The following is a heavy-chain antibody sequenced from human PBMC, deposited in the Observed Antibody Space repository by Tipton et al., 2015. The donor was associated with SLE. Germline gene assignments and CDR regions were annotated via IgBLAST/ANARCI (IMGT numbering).Heavy chain of an antibody. V-gene: IGHV4-34*01. CDR3: AREPVYYYYYMDV. J-gene: IGHJ6*03. CDR2: INHSGST. CDR1: GGSFSGYY. Sequence: TLSLTCAVYGGSFSGYYWSWIRQPPGKGLEWIGEINHSGSTNYNPSLKSRVTISVDPAKNHFSLKLSSVTAADTSVYYCAREPVYYYYYMDVWGKGTTVTVSS.